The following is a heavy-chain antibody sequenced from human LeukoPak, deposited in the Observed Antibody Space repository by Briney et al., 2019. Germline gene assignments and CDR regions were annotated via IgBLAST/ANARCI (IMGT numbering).Heavy chain of an antibody. Sequence: ASVKVSCKASGYTFTGYGISWVRQAPGQGLEWMGWISAYNGNTNYAQKLQGRVTMTTDTSTSTAYMELRSLRSDDTAVYYCARDRFTVNNPYNWFDPWGQGTLVTVSS. CDR2: ISAYNGNT. V-gene: IGHV1-18*01. CDR1: GYTFTGYG. CDR3: ARDRFTVNNPYNWFDP. J-gene: IGHJ5*02. D-gene: IGHD4-17*01.